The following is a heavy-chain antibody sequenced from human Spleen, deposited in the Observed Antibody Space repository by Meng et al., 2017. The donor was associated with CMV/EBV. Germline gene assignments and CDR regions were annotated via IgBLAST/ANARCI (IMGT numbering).Heavy chain of an antibody. CDR3: AKNYDLAGGYSGWFDP. Sequence: GESLKISCAASGFTFSSVAMHWVRQAPGKGLEWVAFIWSDGSNKYYADSVKGRFTISKDNSKNTLYLQMNSLKPEDTALYYCAKNYDLAGGYSGWFDPWGQGTLVTVSS. CDR2: IWSDGSNK. CDR1: GFTFSSVA. D-gene: IGHD3-3*01. V-gene: IGHV3-30*02. J-gene: IGHJ5*02.